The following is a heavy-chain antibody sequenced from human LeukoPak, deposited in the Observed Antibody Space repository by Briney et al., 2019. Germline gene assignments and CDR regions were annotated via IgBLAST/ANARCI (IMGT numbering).Heavy chain of an antibody. CDR3: ARDSRGDTTMDQKFDY. CDR1: X. Sequence: XMTWVRQAPGKGLEGVVNIKQDGSEKYYVDSGKGRFTISRDNAKNSLYLQMNSLRAEDTAVYYCARDSRGDTTMDQKFDYWGQGTLVTVSS. V-gene: IGHV3-7*01. D-gene: IGHD5-18*01. J-gene: IGHJ4*02. CDR2: IKQDGSEK.